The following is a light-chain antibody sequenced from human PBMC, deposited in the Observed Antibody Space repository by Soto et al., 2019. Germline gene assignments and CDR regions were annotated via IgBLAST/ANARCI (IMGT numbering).Light chain of an antibody. CDR3: QQYGSSPTWT. CDR2: GVS. V-gene: IGKV3-20*01. Sequence: IVLTQSPGTLSLSPGERATLSCRASQTGSNSYLAWYQQKSAQAPRLLIYGVSTRATGIPDRFSGSGSGTDFTLTISRLEPEDFAVYYCQQYGSSPTWTFGQGTKVDIK. CDR1: QTGSNSY. J-gene: IGKJ1*01.